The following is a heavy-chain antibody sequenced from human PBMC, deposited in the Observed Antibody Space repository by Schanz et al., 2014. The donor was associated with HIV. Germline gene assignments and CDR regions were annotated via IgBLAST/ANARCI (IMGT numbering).Heavy chain of an antibody. D-gene: IGHD1-26*01. V-gene: IGHV1-8*01. CDR2: MNPNSGNT. CDR3: ARRGLVGATLYYYYYGMDV. CDR1: GYIFTSNG. Sequence: QVQLVQSGAEVKKPGASVRVSCKTSGYIFTSNGISWVRQAPGQGLEWMGWMNPNSGNTGYAQKFQGRVTMTRNTSISTAYMELSSLRSEDTAVYYCARRGLVGATLYYYYYGMDVWGQGTTVTVSS. J-gene: IGHJ6*02.